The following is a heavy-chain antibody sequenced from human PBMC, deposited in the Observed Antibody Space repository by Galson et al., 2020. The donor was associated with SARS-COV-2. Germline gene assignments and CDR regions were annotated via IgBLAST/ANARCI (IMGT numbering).Heavy chain of an antibody. Sequence: GGSLRLSCAASGFTFSSYWMHWVRQAPGKGLVWVSRINSDGSSTSYADSVKGRFTISRDNAKNTLYLQMNSLRAEDTAVYYCASYYYGSGSYYYGMDFWGQGTTVTVSS. D-gene: IGHD3-10*01. CDR1: GFTFSSYW. J-gene: IGHJ6*02. CDR2: INSDGSST. V-gene: IGHV3-74*01. CDR3: ASYYYGSGSYYYGMDF.